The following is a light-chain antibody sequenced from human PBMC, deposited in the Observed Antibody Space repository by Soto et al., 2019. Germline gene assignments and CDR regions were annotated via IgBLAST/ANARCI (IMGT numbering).Light chain of an antibody. Sequence: QSVLTQPPSVSGAPGQRVTISCTGSSSNIGAGYDVHWYQQLPGTAPKLLLYGNSNRPSGVPDRFSGSKSGTSASLAITGLQAEDEADYYCQSYDSGRSGYVVFGGGTKLTVL. V-gene: IGLV1-40*01. CDR1: SSNIGAGYD. CDR2: GNS. J-gene: IGLJ2*01. CDR3: QSYDSGRSGYVV.